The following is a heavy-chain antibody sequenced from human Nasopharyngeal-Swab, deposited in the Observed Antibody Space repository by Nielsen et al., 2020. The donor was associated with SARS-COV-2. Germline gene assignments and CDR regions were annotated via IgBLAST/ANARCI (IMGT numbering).Heavy chain of an antibody. D-gene: IGHD3-10*01. CDR2: ISVDGRST. J-gene: IGHJ3*02. V-gene: IGHV3-23*01. CDR3: AKARGAFDI. CDR1: GFTFSNYA. Sequence: GESLKISCAASGFTFSNYAMSWVRQAPGKGLEWVSHISVDGRSTYYADSVKGRFTISRDNSKNTLYLQMNSLRAEDTAVYYCAKARGAFDIWGQGTMVTVSS.